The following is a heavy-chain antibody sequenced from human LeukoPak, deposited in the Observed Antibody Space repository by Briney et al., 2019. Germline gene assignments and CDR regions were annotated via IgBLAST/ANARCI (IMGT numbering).Heavy chain of an antibody. J-gene: IGHJ4*02. CDR3: ARGYQRPDY. Sequence: GGSLRLSCAASGFTFSTYTMNWVRQAPGKGLEWVSSISSSSNNINYADSVKGRFTISRDNTMNSVHLQMNSLRVEDTAVYYCARGYQRPDYWGQGTLITVSS. D-gene: IGHD2-2*01. V-gene: IGHV3-21*01. CDR2: ISSSSNNI. CDR1: GFTFSTYT.